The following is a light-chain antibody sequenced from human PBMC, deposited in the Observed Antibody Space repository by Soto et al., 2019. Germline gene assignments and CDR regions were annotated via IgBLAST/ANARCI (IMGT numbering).Light chain of an antibody. CDR3: QQYGSSRFT. CDR1: QSISSSY. Sequence: EIVLPQSPGTLSLSPGERATLSCRASQSISSSYLAWYQQKPGQAPRLLVYGASSRATGIPDRFSGSGSGTDVTLTISRLEPEDVAVYYCQQYGSSRFTFGPGTKVDIK. CDR2: GAS. J-gene: IGKJ3*01. V-gene: IGKV3-20*01.